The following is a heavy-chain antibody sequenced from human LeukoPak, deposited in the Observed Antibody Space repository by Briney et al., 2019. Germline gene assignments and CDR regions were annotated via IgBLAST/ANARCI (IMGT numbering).Heavy chain of an antibody. CDR1: GGSFSGYY. V-gene: IGHV4-34*01. D-gene: IGHD3-10*01. CDR2: INHSGST. Sequence: SETLSLTCAVYGGSFSGYYWSWLRQPPGKWLEWIGEINHSGSTNYNPSLKRRVTISVDTSKNQFSLKLSSVTAADTAVYFCVSFREVGGSLDNWGQGTLVTVSS. J-gene: IGHJ4*02. CDR3: VSFREVGGSLDN.